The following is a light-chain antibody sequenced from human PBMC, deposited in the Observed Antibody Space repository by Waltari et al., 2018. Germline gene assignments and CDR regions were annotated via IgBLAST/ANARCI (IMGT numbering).Light chain of an antibody. Sequence: QSVLTQPPSVSAAPGQKVTISCSGSSSNIGNNYVSWYQQLPGTAPKLLIYENNKRPSGVPDRFSGSKSGTSATLGITGLQTGDEADYYCAAWHDSLNDYVFGTGTRLIVL. CDR2: ENN. J-gene: IGLJ1*01. CDR3: AAWHDSLNDYV. CDR1: SSNIGNNY. V-gene: IGLV1-51*02.